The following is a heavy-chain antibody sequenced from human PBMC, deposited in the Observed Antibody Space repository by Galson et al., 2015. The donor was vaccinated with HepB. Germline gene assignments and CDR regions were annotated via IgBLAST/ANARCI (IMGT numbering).Heavy chain of an antibody. V-gene: IGHV3-33*01. CDR3: ARDSFDGDDSSGYYPGDI. J-gene: IGHJ3*02. CDR2: IWYDGSNK. D-gene: IGHD3-22*01. Sequence: SLRLSCAASGFTFSSYGMHWVRQAPGKGLEWVAVIWYDGSNKYYADSVKGRFTISRDNSKNTLYLQMNSLRAEDTAVYYCARDSFDGDDSSGYYPGDIWGQGTMVTVSS. CDR1: GFTFSSYG.